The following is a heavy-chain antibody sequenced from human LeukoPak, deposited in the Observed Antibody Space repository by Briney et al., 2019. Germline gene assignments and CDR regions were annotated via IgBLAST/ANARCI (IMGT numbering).Heavy chain of an antibody. CDR1: GFTFSSYG. CDR3: ARDQDSSGWYWYFQH. CDR2: ISGSVGNT. D-gene: IGHD6-19*01. J-gene: IGHJ1*01. V-gene: IGHV3-21*01. Sequence: GGSLRLSCAASGFTFSSYGMTWVRQAPGKGLEWVSTISGSVGNTYYADSVKGRFTISRDNAKNSLYLQMNSLRAEDTAVYYCARDQDSSGWYWYFQHWGQGTLVTVSS.